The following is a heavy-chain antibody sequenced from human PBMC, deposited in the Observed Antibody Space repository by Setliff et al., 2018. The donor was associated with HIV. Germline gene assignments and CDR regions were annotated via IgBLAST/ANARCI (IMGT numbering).Heavy chain of an antibody. CDR1: GLTFSSYA. D-gene: IGHD3-22*01. CDR2: ISGSGGSP. Sequence: GGSLRLSCAASGLTFSSYAMSWVRQAPGKGLEWVSSISGSGGSPYYADSVKGRFTISRDNSKNTLYLQMNSLRAEDTAVYYCAKDLVYYDSSGDLDYWGQGTLVTVS. J-gene: IGHJ4*02. V-gene: IGHV3-23*01. CDR3: AKDLVYYDSSGDLDY.